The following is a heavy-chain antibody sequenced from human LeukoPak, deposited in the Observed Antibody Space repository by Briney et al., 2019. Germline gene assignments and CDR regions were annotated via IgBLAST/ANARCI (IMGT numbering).Heavy chain of an antibody. Sequence: GGSLRLSCAASGFIFSDYPMSWIRQAPGKGLEWLSYTRVSDNNLYYADSVKGRFTISRDNAQTSLYLQMNSPRAEDTAVYYCARRIMGNTGHAFDFWGQGTMVTVSS. V-gene: IGHV3-11*01. D-gene: IGHD2-8*01. CDR2: TRVSDNNL. CDR1: GFIFSDYP. J-gene: IGHJ3*01. CDR3: ARRIMGNTGHAFDF.